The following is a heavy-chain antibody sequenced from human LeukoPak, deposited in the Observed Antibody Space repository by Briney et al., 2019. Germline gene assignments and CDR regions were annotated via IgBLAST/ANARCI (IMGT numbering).Heavy chain of an antibody. D-gene: IGHD3-10*01. CDR2: IHYSGTT. Sequence: SETLSLTCTVSGGSISSYYWSWIRQPPGKGLEWIGYIHYSGTTNYNPSLKSRVTISVDTSKNQFSLKLSSVTAADTAVYYCARVAPTDYYGSGSYPLDYWGQGTLVTVSS. V-gene: IGHV4-59*01. J-gene: IGHJ4*02. CDR3: ARVAPTDYYGSGSYPLDY. CDR1: GGSISSYY.